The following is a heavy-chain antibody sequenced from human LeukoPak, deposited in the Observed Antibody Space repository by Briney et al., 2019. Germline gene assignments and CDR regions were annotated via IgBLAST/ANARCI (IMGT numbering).Heavy chain of an antibody. Sequence: GSLRLSCAASGFTFSSYWMHWVRQDPGKGLEWVSAISGSGGSTYYADSVKGRFTISRDNSKNTLYLQMNSLRAEDTAVYYCAKVGRVVGAALVLGPEYYFDYWGQGTLVTVSS. CDR2: ISGSGGST. CDR3: AKVGRVVGAALVLGPEYYFDY. J-gene: IGHJ4*02. V-gene: IGHV3-23*01. CDR1: GFTFSSYW. D-gene: IGHD1-26*01.